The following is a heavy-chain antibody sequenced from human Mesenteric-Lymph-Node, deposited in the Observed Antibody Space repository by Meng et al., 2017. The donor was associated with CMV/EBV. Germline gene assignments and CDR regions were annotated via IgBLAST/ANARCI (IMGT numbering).Heavy chain of an antibody. CDR3: ARGSVLRFLEWFFGMDV. D-gene: IGHD3-3*01. J-gene: IGHJ6*02. Sequence: GESLKISCAASGFTFSDYYMSWIRQAPGKGLEWVSYISSSGSTIYYADSVKGRFTISRDNAKNSLYLQMNSLRVEDTAVYYCARGSVLRFLEWFFGMDVWGQGTTVTVSS. V-gene: IGHV3-11*04. CDR2: ISSSGSTI. CDR1: GFTFSDYY.